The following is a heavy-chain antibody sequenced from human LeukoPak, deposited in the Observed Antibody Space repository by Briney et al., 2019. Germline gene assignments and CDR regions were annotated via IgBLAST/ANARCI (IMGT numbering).Heavy chain of an antibody. CDR1: GFTFSSYG. J-gene: IGHJ4*02. CDR3: ARGFDWLLLGPFDY. Sequence: GRPLRLSCAASGFTFSSYGMHWVRQAPGKGLEWVAVIWYDGSNKYYADPVKGRFTISRDNSKNTLYLQMNSLRAEDTAVYYCARGFDWLLLGPFDYWGQGTLVTVSS. D-gene: IGHD3-9*01. CDR2: IWYDGSNK. V-gene: IGHV3-33*01.